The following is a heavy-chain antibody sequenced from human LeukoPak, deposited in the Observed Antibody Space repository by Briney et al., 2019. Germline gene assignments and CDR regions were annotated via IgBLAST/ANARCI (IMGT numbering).Heavy chain of an antibody. J-gene: IGHJ4*02. CDR2: ISTSSSYI. CDR1: GFTFSSYS. CDR3: GRGSGRGSVDY. D-gene: IGHD3-10*01. V-gene: IGHV3-21*01. Sequence: GGSLRLACAASGFTFSSYSMNWVRQAPGKGLEWVSSISTSSSYIYYADSVKGRFTISRDNAKNSLYLQMNSLRAEDTAVYYCGRGSGRGSVDYWGQGTLVTVSS.